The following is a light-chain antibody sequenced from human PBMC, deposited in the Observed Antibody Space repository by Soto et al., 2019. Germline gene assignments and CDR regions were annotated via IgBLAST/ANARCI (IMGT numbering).Light chain of an antibody. V-gene: IGKV3-20*01. CDR2: GAS. J-gene: IGKJ4*01. CDR3: QQYDTSPLT. Sequence: EIVLRQSPGTLSLSPGERVTLSCRASQSVTSSNLAWYQQKPGQAPSLLISGASTRATGIPDRFIGSGSGTDFTLTISRLEPEDFAVYYCQQYDTSPLTFGGGTKVEI. CDR1: QSVTSSN.